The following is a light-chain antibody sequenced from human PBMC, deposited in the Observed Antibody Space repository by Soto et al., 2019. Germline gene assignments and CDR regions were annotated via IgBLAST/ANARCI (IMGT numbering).Light chain of an antibody. J-gene: IGKJ1*01. CDR2: GAS. V-gene: IGKV3-20*01. CDR3: QQYGST. Sequence: EIVLTQSPGTLSLSPGERATLSCRASQSVSSSYLAWYPQKPGQAPRLLIYGASSRATGIPDRFSGSGSGTDFTLTISRLEPEDFAVYYCQQYGSTFGQGTKVEIK. CDR1: QSVSSSY.